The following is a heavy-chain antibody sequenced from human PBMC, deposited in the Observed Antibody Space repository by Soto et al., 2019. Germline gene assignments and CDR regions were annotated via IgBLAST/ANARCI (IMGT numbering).Heavy chain of an antibody. V-gene: IGHV3-23*01. J-gene: IGHJ4*02. CDR2: ISGSGDST. D-gene: IGHD3-3*01. CDR3: AKTRYDFWSGSDY. Sequence: GGSLRLSCAASGFTFSYYAMTWVRQAPGKGLEWVSGISGSGDSTCYADAVKGRFTISRDNSKNTLYLQMNSLRAEDTAVYYCAKTRYDFWSGSDYWGQGTLVTVSS. CDR1: GFTFSYYA.